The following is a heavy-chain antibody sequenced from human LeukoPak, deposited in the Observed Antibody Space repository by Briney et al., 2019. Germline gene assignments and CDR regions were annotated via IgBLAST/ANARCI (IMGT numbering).Heavy chain of an antibody. CDR3: AEGYSSGWYDPYYFDY. V-gene: IGHV4-38-2*02. J-gene: IGHJ4*02. CDR1: GYSISSGYY. D-gene: IGHD6-19*01. Sequence: ASETLSLTCTVSGYSISSGYYWGWIRQPPGKGLEWIGSIYHSGSTYYNPSLKSRVTISVDTSKNQFSLKLSSVTAADTAVYYCAEGYSSGWYDPYYFDYWGQGTLVTVSS. CDR2: IYHSGST.